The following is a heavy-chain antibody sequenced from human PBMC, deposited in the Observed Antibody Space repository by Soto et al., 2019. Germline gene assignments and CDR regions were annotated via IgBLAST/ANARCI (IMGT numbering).Heavy chain of an antibody. V-gene: IGHV1-8*01. CDR3: ARGWGRWPHEKLGDY. CDR2: VNANSGNA. D-gene: IGHD3-16*01. J-gene: IGHJ4*02. CDR1: GYTFSTYD. Sequence: QVQLVQSGAEVRWPGASVKVSCEASGYTFSTYDINWVRQAPGQGLEWMGWVNANSGNAGYAQKFQGRVTMTTSSSIRTAYMELNSLRSEDTAVYYCARGWGRWPHEKLGDYWGQGTLVTVSS.